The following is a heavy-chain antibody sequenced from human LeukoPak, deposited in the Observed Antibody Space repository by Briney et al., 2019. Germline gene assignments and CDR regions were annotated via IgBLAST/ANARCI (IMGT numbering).Heavy chain of an antibody. V-gene: IGHV1-24*01. Sequence: ASVKVSCKVSGYTLTELSMHWVRQAPGKGLEWMGGFDPEDGETIYAQKFRGRVTMTEDTSTDTAYMELSSLRSEDTAVYYCATTYYDSSGRVAFDIWGQGTMVTVSS. CDR1: GYTLTELS. D-gene: IGHD3-22*01. CDR3: ATTYYDSSGRVAFDI. J-gene: IGHJ3*02. CDR2: FDPEDGET.